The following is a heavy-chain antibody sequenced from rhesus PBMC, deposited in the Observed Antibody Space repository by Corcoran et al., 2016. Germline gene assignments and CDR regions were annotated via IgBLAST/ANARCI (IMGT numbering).Heavy chain of an antibody. CDR1: GFTFSSHG. D-gene: IGHD3-16*01. V-gene: IGHV3S5*01. CDR2: ISYTGVNT. J-gene: IGHJ4*01. CDR3: ARGYMYTGSYLDY. Sequence: EVQLVETGGGLVQPGGSLRLSCAASGFTFSSHGMSWVRQAPGKGLEWVSGISYTGVNTYSADSGKGRLSTSRDNSQNTLSLQMSSRRAEDAAVYYGARGYMYTGSYLDYWGQGVLVTVSS.